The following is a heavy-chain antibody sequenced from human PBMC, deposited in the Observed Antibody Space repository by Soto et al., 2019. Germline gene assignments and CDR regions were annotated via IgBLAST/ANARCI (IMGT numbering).Heavy chain of an antibody. CDR1: GYTFTSYG. CDR3: ARVKYSPPYYSYSGMAV. V-gene: IGHV1-18*01. D-gene: IGHD5-18*01. J-gene: IGHJ6*02. Sequence: GASVKVSCKASGYTFTSYGISWVRQAPGQGLEWMGWISAYYGNTKYAEKLQGRVTMTTDTSTSTAYMELRSLRSDDTAVYYCARVKYSPPYYSYSGMAVWGQGTTVTVSS. CDR2: ISAYYGNT.